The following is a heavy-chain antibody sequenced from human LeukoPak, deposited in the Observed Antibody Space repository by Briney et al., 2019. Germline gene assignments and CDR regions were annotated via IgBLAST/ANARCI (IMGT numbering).Heavy chain of an antibody. D-gene: IGHD3-22*01. V-gene: IGHV4-59*01. CDR3: ARLVTRGYYDSSGRRIDAFDI. J-gene: IGHJ3*02. Sequence: PSETLSLTCTASGGSISSYYWSWIRQPPGKGLEWIGYIYYSGSTNYNPSLKSRVTISVDTSKNQFSLKLSSVTAADTAVYYCARLVTRGYYDSSGRRIDAFDIWGQGTTVTVSS. CDR2: IYYSGST. CDR1: GGSISSYY.